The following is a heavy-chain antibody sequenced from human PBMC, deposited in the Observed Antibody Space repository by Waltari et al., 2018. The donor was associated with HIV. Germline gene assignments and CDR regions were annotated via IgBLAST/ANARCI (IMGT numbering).Heavy chain of an antibody. Sequence: QVQLQESGPGLAKPSETLSLTCTASGGPINNYYWSWIRLPPGKALEWIGYIYSRGSTNDNPSLKSRGTISIDTSKNPFSLKLTSVTAAYTAVYYCARLVSLHDNSGTYYNDCWGQGILCTVSS. CDR2: IYSRGST. CDR3: ARLVSLHDNSGTYYNDC. J-gene: IGHJ4*02. V-gene: IGHV4-59*01. D-gene: IGHD3-22*01. CDR1: GGPINNYY.